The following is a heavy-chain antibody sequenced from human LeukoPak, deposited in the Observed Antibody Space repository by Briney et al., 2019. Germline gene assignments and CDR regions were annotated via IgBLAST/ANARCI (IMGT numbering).Heavy chain of an antibody. Sequence: GASLKISCKGSGYNFTSYWIGWVRQLPGKGLEWMGIIYPGDSDTRYSPSFQGQVTISDNKSISTAYLQWSSLKASDTAMYYCARFLYDSSGYYYGGIDYWGQGTLVTVSS. CDR2: IYPGDSDT. J-gene: IGHJ4*02. D-gene: IGHD3-22*01. CDR1: GYNFTSYW. V-gene: IGHV5-51*01. CDR3: ARFLYDSSGYYYGGIDY.